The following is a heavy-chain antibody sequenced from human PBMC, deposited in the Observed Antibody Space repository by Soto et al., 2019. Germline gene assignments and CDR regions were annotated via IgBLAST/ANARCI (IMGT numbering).Heavy chain of an antibody. CDR1: GGSIRRDAYA. CDR2: VYQSGSA. V-gene: IGHV4-30-2*01. Sequence: QLQLQESGSGLVKPSQTLSLTCTVSGGSIRRDAYAWSWIRQPPGKGLEWIGYVYQSGSAYYNPPPESRFIISLVTSRNELSLNLTPVTAADTAVYFCARSEYATETYSYDHWGQGTLITVSP. J-gene: IGHJ5*02. CDR3: ARSEYATETYSYDH. D-gene: IGHD3-22*01.